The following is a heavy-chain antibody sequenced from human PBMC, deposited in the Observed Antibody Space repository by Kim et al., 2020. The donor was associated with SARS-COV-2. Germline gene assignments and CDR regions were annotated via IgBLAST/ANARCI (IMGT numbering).Heavy chain of an antibody. V-gene: IGHV3-13*01. CDR3: ARARTRLHSSSSWYPFDY. CDR2: IGTAGDT. J-gene: IGHJ4*02. D-gene: IGHD6-13*01. Sequence: GGSLRLSCAASGFTFSSYDMHWVRQATGKGLEWVSAIGTAGDTYYPGSVKGRFTISRENAKNSLYLQMNSLRAGDTAVYYCARARTRLHSSSSWYPFDYWGQGTLVTVSS. CDR1: GFTFSSYD.